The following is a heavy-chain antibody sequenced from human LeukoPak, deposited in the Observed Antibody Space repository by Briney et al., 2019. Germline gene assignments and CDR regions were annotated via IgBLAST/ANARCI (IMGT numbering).Heavy chain of an antibody. CDR1: GFTFSSYG. CDR2: IWYDGSNK. V-gene: IGHV3-33*01. D-gene: IGHD6-13*01. Sequence: PGGSLRLSCAASGFTFSSYGMHWVRQAPGKGLEWVAVIWYDGSNKYYADSVKGRFTISRDNSKNTLYLQMNSLRSDDTAVYYCARSLVAAGFNYWGQGTLVTVSS. CDR3: ARSLVAAGFNY. J-gene: IGHJ4*02.